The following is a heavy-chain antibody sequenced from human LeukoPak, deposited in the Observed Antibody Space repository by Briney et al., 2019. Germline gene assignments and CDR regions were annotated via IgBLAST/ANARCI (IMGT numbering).Heavy chain of an antibody. V-gene: IGHV4-38-2*01. CDR1: GYSISSGYY. D-gene: IGHD3-3*01. CDR2: IYHSGST. CDR3: ATQYDFWSGSYNTNWFDP. Sequence: NTSETLSLTCAVSGYSISSGYYWGWIRQPPGKGLEWVGSIYHSGSTYYNPSLKSRVTISVDTSKNQFSLKLSSVTAADTAVYYCATQYDFWSGSYNTNWFDPWGQGTLVTVSS. J-gene: IGHJ5*02.